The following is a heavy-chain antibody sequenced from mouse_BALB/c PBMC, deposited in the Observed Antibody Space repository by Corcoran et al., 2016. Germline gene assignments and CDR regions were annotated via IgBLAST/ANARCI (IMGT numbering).Heavy chain of an antibody. V-gene: IGHV14-3*02. CDR2: IDPENGNT. CDR1: GFNIKDTY. CDR3: ARRRDGWYFDV. Sequence: EVQLQQSGAELVKPGASVKLSCTASGFNIKDTYMHGVKQRPEQGLELIGRIDPENGNTKYDPKFQGKATITADTSSNTAYLQLSSMTSEDTAVYYCARRRDGWYFDVWGAGTTVTVSS. J-gene: IGHJ1*01.